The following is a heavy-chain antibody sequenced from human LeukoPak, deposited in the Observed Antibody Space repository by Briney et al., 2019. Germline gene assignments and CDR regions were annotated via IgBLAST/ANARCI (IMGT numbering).Heavy chain of an antibody. CDR3: ARVSTAMVLGY. CDR1: GFTFSSYA. CDR2: ISGSGGST. Sequence: GGSLRLSCAASGFTFSSYAMSWVRQAPGKGLEWVSAISGSGGSTYYADSVKGRFTISRHNSKNTLYLQMNSLRAEDTAVCYCARVSTAMVLGYWGQGTLVTVSS. J-gene: IGHJ4*02. D-gene: IGHD5-18*01. V-gene: IGHV3-23*01.